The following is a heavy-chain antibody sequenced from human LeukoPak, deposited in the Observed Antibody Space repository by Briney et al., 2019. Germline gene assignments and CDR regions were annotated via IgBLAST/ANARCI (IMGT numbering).Heavy chain of an antibody. CDR1: GYIFTNYG. V-gene: IGHV1-18*01. Sequence: PLASVKVSCKASGYIFTNYGINWVRQAPGQGLEWMGWISAYNGNTKYTQKLQDRVTVTTDTSTSTAYMELKTLRSDDTAVYFCARAGYSRFVDDLDYWGQGTLVTVSS. CDR2: ISAYNGNT. J-gene: IGHJ4*02. D-gene: IGHD1-26*01. CDR3: ARAGYSRFVDDLDY.